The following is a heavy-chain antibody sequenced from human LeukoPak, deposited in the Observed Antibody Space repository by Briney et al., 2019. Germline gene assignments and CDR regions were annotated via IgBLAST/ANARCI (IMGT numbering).Heavy chain of an antibody. Sequence: ASVKVSCKASGYTFTGYYMHWMRQAPGQGLEWMGWINPNSGGTNYAQKVQGRVTMTRDTSISTAYMELSRLRSDDTAVYYCARDLGFSSPAPDAFDIWGQGTMVTVSS. CDR2: INPNSGGT. J-gene: IGHJ3*02. CDR1: GYTFTGYY. V-gene: IGHV1-2*02. CDR3: ARDLGFSSPAPDAFDI. D-gene: IGHD2-2*01.